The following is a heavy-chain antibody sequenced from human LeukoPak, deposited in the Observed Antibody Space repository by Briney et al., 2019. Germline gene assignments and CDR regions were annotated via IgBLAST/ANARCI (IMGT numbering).Heavy chain of an antibody. Sequence: GGSLRLSCATSATSGLTFSSHAMSWVRRAPGKGLEWVSAISGSGGSTYYADSVKGRFTISRDNSKNTLYLQMNSLRVEDTAVYYCATNAAQWLAPFDYWGQGTLVTVSS. CDR3: ATNAAQWLAPFDY. CDR2: ISGSGGST. V-gene: IGHV3-23*01. J-gene: IGHJ4*02. CDR1: ATSGLTFSSHA. D-gene: IGHD6-19*01.